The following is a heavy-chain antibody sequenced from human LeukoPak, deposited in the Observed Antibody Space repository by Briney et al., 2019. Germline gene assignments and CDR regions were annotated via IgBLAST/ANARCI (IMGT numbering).Heavy chain of an antibody. J-gene: IGHJ4*02. CDR3: ARQLGYCSTSSCYPYFDS. Sequence: PSETLSLTCSVSGGSISSYYWTWIRQPPGKGLEWIGYIYYSGSTNYNPSLKSRVTISVDTSKSQFSLKVSSVTPADTAVYYCARQLGYCSTSSCYPYFDSWGQGTVVTVSS. CDR2: IYYSGST. V-gene: IGHV4-59*01. CDR1: GGSISSYY. D-gene: IGHD2-2*01.